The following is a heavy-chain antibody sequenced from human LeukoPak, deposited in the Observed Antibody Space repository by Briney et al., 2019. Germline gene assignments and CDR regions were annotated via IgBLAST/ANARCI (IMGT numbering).Heavy chain of an antibody. J-gene: IGHJ4*02. D-gene: IGHD3-22*01. CDR2: IDPNSGGT. CDR3: ARDQEYYDSSGYYFGY. CDR1: GYTFTGYY. V-gene: IGHV1-2*06. Sequence: ASVKVSCKASGYTFTGYYMHWVRQAPGQGLEWMGRIDPNSGGTNYAQKFQGRVTMTRDTSISTAYMELSRLRSDDTAVYYCARDQEYYDSSGYYFGYWGQGTLVTVSS.